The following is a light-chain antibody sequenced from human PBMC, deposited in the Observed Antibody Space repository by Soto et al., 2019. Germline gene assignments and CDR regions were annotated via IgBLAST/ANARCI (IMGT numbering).Light chain of an antibody. CDR1: SSNIGSNT. J-gene: IGLJ3*02. V-gene: IGLV1-44*01. Sequence: QTVVTQPPSASGTPGQRVTISCSGSSSNIGSNTVNWYQQLPGTAPKLLIYSSNQRPSGVPDRFSGSKSGTSASLAISGLQSEDEADYYCAAWDDSLNGLVFGGGTKLTVL. CDR2: SSN. CDR3: AAWDDSLNGLV.